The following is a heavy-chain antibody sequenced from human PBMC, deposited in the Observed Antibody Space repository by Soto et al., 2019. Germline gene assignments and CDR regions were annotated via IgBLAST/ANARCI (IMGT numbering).Heavy chain of an antibody. CDR2: LPEIGTNT. J-gene: IGHJ4*02. CDR3: AKKSGVGATWYFDY. D-gene: IGHD1-26*01. Sequence: PGGSLRLSCAASGFTFSSYDMSWVRQAPGKGLEWVSALPEIGTNTYYADSVKGRFTISRDNSKNTLFLQINSLRAGDTAVYYCAKKSGVGATWYFDYWGQGTLVTVSS. V-gene: IGHV3-23*01. CDR1: GFTFSSYD.